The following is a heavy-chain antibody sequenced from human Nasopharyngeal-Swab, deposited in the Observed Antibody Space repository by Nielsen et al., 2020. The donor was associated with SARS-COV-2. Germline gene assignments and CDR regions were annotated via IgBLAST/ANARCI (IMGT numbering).Heavy chain of an antibody. J-gene: IGHJ4*02. D-gene: IGHD3-10*01. V-gene: IGHV1-24*01. CDR1: GYTLTELS. CDR3: ATPLGAYYYGSGSYYGFGY. CDR2: FDPEDGET. Sequence: ASVKVSCKVSGYTLTELSMHWVRQAPGKGLEWMGGFDPEDGETIYAQKFQGRVTMTEDTSTATAYMELSSLRSEDTAVYYCATPLGAYYYGSGSYYGFGYWGQGTLVTVSS.